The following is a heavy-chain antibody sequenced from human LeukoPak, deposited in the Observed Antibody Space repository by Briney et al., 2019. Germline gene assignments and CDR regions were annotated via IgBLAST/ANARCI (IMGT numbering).Heavy chain of an antibody. D-gene: IGHD3-22*01. CDR1: GFTFSSYS. Sequence: GGSLCLSCAASGFTFSSYSKRGVLRPPPKGGEGGTAISYNGGSTYYTDSLKGRFTISGDNSKNKLYLQMNTLTAEDRAVYYCAKFSGYPYYWGQGTLVTVSS. J-gene: IGHJ4*02. V-gene: IGHV3-23*01. CDR3: AKFSGYPYY. CDR2: ISYNGGST.